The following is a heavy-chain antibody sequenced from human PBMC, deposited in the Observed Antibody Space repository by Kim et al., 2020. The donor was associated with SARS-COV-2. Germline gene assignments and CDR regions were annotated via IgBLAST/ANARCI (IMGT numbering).Heavy chain of an antibody. V-gene: IGHV3-23*01. J-gene: IGHJ6*02. CDR3: AKAANYGGNSYYYYGMDV. Sequence: KGRFTISRDNSKNTLYLQMNSLRAEDTAVYYCAKAANYGGNSYYYYGMDVWGQGTTVTVSS. D-gene: IGHD4-17*01.